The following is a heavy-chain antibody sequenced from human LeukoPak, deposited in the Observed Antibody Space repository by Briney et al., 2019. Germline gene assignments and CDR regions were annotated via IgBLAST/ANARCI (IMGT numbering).Heavy chain of an antibody. CDR1: GGSISNYY. CDR2: IYYSGST. Sequence: SETLSLTCTVSGGSISNYYWRWIRQPPGKGLEWIGYIYYSGSTNYNPPLKSRVTISVDTSKNQFSLKLSSVTAADTAVYYCASALQGPPWDYFDYWGQGTLVTVSS. V-gene: IGHV4-59*01. D-gene: IGHD7-27*01. J-gene: IGHJ4*02. CDR3: ASALQGPPWDYFDY.